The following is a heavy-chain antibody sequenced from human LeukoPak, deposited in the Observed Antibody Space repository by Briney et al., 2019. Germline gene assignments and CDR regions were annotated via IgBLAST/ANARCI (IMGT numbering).Heavy chain of an antibody. D-gene: IGHD3-22*01. CDR2: IWYDGSNK. J-gene: IGHJ5*02. CDR3: ARERGWLNDYNWFDP. V-gene: IGHV3-33*01. CDR1: GFTFSSYG. Sequence: PGRSLRLSCAASGFTFSSYGMHWVRQAPGKGLEWVAVIWYDGSNKYYADSVKGRFTISRDNSKNTLYLQMNSLRAEDTAVYYCARERGWLNDYNWFDPWDQGTLVTVSS.